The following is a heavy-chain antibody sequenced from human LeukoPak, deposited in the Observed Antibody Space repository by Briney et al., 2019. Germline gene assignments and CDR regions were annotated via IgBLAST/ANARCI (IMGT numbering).Heavy chain of an antibody. Sequence: GSSEHVSCQASGGTFSRHAISWVRQAPGHRLEWIGGIIPIFCPPNYPQKFHRRVTIPPDKTPSTVYMDVSSLRSEDTGVYYCERLVVPAARGDYYYYGMDVWGKGTTVIVSS. D-gene: IGHD2-2*01. CDR3: ERLVVPAARGDYYYYGMDV. CDR1: GGTFSRHA. J-gene: IGHJ6*04. CDR2: IIPIFCPP. V-gene: IGHV1-69*06.